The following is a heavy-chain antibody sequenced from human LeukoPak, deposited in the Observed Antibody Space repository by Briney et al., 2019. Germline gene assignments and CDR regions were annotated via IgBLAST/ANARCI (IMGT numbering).Heavy chain of an antibody. Sequence: SETLSLTCTVSGGSISTSNYHWGWIRQPPGKGLEWIGNIFYSGSTYYGPSLKSRLTISLDTSRNQFSLKLSSVTAADTAVYYCARGLWFGEETLYYMDVWGKGTTVTISS. CDR2: IFYSGST. V-gene: IGHV4-39*07. CDR1: GGSISTSNYH. J-gene: IGHJ6*03. D-gene: IGHD3-10*01. CDR3: ARGLWFGEETLYYMDV.